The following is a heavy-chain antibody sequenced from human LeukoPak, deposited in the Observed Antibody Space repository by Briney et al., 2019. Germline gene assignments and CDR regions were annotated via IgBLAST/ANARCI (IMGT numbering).Heavy chain of an antibody. J-gene: IGHJ1*01. CDR1: GGSISSYY. CDR3: ARLAVSGHEYFQH. V-gene: IGHV4-59*08. Sequence: SETLSLTCTVSGGSISSYYWSWIRQPPGKGLEWIGYIYYTGGTTYNPSLKSRVTISVDTSRTQFSLKLSSVTAADTAVYYCARLAVSGHEYFQHWGQGTLVIVSS. CDR2: IYYTGGT. D-gene: IGHD7-27*01.